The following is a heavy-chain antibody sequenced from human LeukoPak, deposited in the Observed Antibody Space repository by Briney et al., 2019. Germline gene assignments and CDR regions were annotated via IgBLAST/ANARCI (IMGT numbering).Heavy chain of an antibody. D-gene: IGHD3-3*01. V-gene: IGHV3-30*18. CDR2: ISYDGSNK. CDR1: GFTFSSYS. Sequence: GGSLRLSCAASGFTFSSYSMNWVRQAPGKGLEWVAVISYDGSNKYYADSVKGRFTISRDNSKNTLYLQMNSLRAEDTAVYYCAKDRFGSLSYYYYYMDVWGKGTTVTVSS. J-gene: IGHJ6*03. CDR3: AKDRFGSLSYYYYYMDV.